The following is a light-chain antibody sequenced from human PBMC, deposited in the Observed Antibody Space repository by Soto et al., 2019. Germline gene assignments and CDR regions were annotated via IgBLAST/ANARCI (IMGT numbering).Light chain of an antibody. V-gene: IGLV4-69*01. CDR1: SGHHSYA. CDR3: QTWSTDIRV. J-gene: IGLJ3*02. Sequence: QSVLTQPPSASASLGASVKLTCTLSSGHHSYAIAWHQQQQQKGPRYLMMLYSDGSHSKGDGIPDRFSGSSSGAERYLTISSLQYEDEADYYCQTWSTDIRVFGGGTKLTVL. CDR2: LYSDGSH.